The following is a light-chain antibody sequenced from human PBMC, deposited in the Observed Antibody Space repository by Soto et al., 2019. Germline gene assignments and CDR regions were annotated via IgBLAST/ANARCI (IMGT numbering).Light chain of an antibody. V-gene: IGKV3-20*01. CDR3: QQHRT. Sequence: EIVLTQSPGTLSLSPGERATLSCRASQSVNTYLVWYQQKPGQAPRLLIYGASSRATGIPDRFSGSGSGTDFTLTISRLEPEDFAVYFCQQHRTFGQGTKVDIK. CDR1: QSVNTY. J-gene: IGKJ1*01. CDR2: GAS.